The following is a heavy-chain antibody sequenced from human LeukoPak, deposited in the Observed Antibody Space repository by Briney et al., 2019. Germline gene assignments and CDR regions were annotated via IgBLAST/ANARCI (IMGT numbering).Heavy chain of an antibody. CDR2: IWYDGSNK. CDR3: ASVLDSSGYMD. CDR1: GFTFSSNG. V-gene: IGHV3-33*01. J-gene: IGHJ4*02. D-gene: IGHD3-22*01. Sequence: GGSLRLSCAASGFTFSSNGMHWVRQAPGKGLEWVAVIWYDGSNKYYADSVKGRFTISRDNSKNTLYLQMNSLRAEDTAVYYCASVLDSSGYMDWGRGTLVTVSS.